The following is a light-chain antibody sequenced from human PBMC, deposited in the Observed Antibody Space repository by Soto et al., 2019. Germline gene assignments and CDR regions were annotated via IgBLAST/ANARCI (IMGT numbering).Light chain of an antibody. Sequence: DIQMTQSPSTLSASVGDRVTITCRASQSISSWLAWYQQKPGKAPKLLIYKASSLESGVPSRCSGSGSGTEFTLTISSLKPDDFATYYCQQYNSYPLTFGGGTKVEIK. J-gene: IGKJ4*01. CDR2: KAS. CDR1: QSISSW. V-gene: IGKV1-5*03. CDR3: QQYNSYPLT.